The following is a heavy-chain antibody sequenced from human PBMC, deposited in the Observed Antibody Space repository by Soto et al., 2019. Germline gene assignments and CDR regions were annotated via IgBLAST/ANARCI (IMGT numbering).Heavy chain of an antibody. V-gene: IGHV4-31*03. J-gene: IGHJ6*02. CDR1: GGSISSGGYY. CDR3: ARGGGDSSSSDYYYGMDV. D-gene: IGHD6-6*01. Sequence: PSETLSLTCTVSGGSISSGGYYWSWIRQHPGKGLEWIGYIYYSGSTYYNPSLKSRVTTSVDTSKNQFSLKLSSVTAADTAVYYCARGGGDSSSSDYYYGMDVWGQGTTVTVSS. CDR2: IYYSGST.